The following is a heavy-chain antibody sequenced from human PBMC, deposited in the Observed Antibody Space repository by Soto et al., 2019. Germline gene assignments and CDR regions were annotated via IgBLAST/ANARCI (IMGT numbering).Heavy chain of an antibody. CDR3: AREPYGDSQYFDY. V-gene: IGHV3-30*04. CDR2: VSLDGKVT. D-gene: IGHD2-21*02. J-gene: IGHJ4*02. Sequence: GSLRLSCTGSGFTFNSLSLHWVRQGPDKSLEWVAVVSLDGKVTYYADSVKGRFTVSRDISKNTIYLQANSLRPEDTAVYYCAREPYGDSQYFDYWGQGT. CDR1: GFTFNSLS.